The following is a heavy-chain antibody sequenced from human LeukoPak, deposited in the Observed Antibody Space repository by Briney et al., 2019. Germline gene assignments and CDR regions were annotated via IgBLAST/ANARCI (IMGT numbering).Heavy chain of an antibody. V-gene: IGHV3-23*01. J-gene: IGHJ4*02. CDR3: AKDRGIVVVMVDY. D-gene: IGHD3-22*01. Sequence: GGSLRLSCAASGFTFSSYAMSWVGQAPGKGLEWASAISGSGGSTYYADSVKGRFTISRDNSKNTLYLQMNSLRAEDTAVYYCAKDRGIVVVMVDYWGQGTLVTVSS. CDR2: ISGSGGST. CDR1: GFTFSSYA.